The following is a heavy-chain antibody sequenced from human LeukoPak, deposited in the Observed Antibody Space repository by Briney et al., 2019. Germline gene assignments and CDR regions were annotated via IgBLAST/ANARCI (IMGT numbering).Heavy chain of an antibody. CDR2: IIPILGIA. D-gene: IGHD3-22*01. CDR1: GGTFSSYT. Sequence: ASVKVSCKASGGTFSSYTISWVRQAPGQGLEWMGMIIPILGIANYAQKFQGRVTITADKSTSTAYMELSSLRSEDTAVYYCARGNKYYYDSSGSYFDYWGQGTLVTVSS. J-gene: IGHJ4*02. CDR3: ARGNKYYYDSSGSYFDY. V-gene: IGHV1-69*02.